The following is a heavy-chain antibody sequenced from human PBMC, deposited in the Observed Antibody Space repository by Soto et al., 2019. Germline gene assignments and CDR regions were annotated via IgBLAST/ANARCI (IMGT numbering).Heavy chain of an antibody. CDR3: AKDGYDSSADLYYFDY. V-gene: IGHV3-23*01. CDR1: GFTFSTYA. D-gene: IGHD3-22*01. J-gene: IGHJ4*02. CDR2: ISGSPSST. Sequence: LRLSCAASGFTFSTYAMSWVRQAPGKGLEWVSAISGSPSSTYYADSVKGRFTISRDNSKKTLFLQMNSLRAEDMAIYYCAKDGYDSSADLYYFDYWGQGIPVTVSS.